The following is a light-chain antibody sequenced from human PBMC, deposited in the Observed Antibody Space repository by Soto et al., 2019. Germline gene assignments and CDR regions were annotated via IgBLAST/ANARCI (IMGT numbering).Light chain of an antibody. J-gene: IGKJ2*01. Sequence: EIVLTQSPATLSLSPGERATLSCMASQSVSSYLAWYQPKPGQAPRLLIYDASNRATGIPARFSGSGSGTDFTLTISRLEPEDFAVYYCQQRSNWPPYTVGQGTKLEIK. CDR2: DAS. CDR1: QSVSSY. V-gene: IGKV3-11*01. CDR3: QQRSNWPPYT.